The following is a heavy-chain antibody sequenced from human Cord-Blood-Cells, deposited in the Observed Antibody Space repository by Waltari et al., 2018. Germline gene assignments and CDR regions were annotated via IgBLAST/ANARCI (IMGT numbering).Heavy chain of an antibody. J-gene: IGHJ3*02. CDR1: GGSISSGCYS. V-gene: IGHV4-30-2*01. CDR2: IYHSGST. Sequence: QLQLQESGSGLVKPSQTLSLTCAVPGGSISSGCYSWSWIRQPPGKGLEWIGYIYHSGSTYYNPSLKSRVTISVDRSKNQFSLKLSSVTAADTAVYYCARAPYRGAFDIWGQGTMVTVSS. CDR3: ARAPYRGAFDI.